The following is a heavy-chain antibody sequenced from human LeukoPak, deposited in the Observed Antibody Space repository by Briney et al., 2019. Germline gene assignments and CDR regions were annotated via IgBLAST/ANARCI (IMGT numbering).Heavy chain of an antibody. CDR3: ARFGYVAAVDA. J-gene: IGHJ4*02. Sequence: GALRLSCAASGFSFSAYWMTWVRKAPGTGLEWVANINPAGSETYYVDPVKGRFSISRDNAKNLVYLQMNSLRAEDTAVYHCARFGYVAAVDAWGQGTPVTVSS. D-gene: IGHD2-15*01. V-gene: IGHV3-7*01. CDR1: GFSFSAYW. CDR2: INPAGSET.